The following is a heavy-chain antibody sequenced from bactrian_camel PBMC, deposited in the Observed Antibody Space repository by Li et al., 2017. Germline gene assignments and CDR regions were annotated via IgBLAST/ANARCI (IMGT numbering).Heavy chain of an antibody. V-gene: IGHV3S26*01. CDR1: GYTYSSYC. D-gene: IGHD4*01. J-gene: IGHJ4*01. Sequence: HVQLVESGGSSVQAGGSLRLSCAASGYTYSSYCMGWFRQAPAKEREGVAAIDSDGSTSYADSVKGRFTISQDNAKNTLYLQMNSLKPEDTAMYYCAAEAGFCYYSDYDVGVSLRRPTYQGRGTQVTVS. CDR2: IDSDGST.